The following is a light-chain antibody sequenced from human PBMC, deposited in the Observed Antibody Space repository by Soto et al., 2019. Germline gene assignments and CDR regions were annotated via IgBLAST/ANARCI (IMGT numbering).Light chain of an antibody. J-gene: IGKJ5*01. V-gene: IGKV3-20*01. CDR2: GAS. Sequence: EVVLTQSQSTLSFSPGERATLSCRASQSVSSRLAWYQQRPGQAPRLLISGASSRATGIPDRFSGSGSGTDFTLTISILEPEDFALYYCQHYAHNLPIPFGQGTRLAIK. CDR3: QHYAHNLPIP. CDR1: QSVSSR.